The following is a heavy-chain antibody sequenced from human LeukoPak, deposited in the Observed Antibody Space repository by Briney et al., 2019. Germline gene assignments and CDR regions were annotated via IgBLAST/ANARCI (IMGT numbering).Heavy chain of an antibody. J-gene: IGHJ6*02. CDR1: GFTFSSYG. D-gene: IGHD2-15*01. Sequence: GRSLRLSCAASGFTFSSYGMHWVRQAPGKGLEWVAVISYDGSNKYYADSVKGRFTISRDNSKNTLYLQMNSLRAEDTAVYYCAKGRRRINYYYGMDVWGQGTTVTVSS. CDR3: AKGRRRINYYYGMDV. CDR2: ISYDGSNK. V-gene: IGHV3-30*18.